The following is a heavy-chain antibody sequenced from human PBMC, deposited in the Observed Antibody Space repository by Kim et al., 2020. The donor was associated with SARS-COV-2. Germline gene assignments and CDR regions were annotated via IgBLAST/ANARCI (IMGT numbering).Heavy chain of an antibody. CDR2: IIPIFGTA. Sequence: SVKVSCKASGGTFSSYAISWVRQAPGQGLEWMGGIIPIFGTANYAQKFQGRVTITADESTSTAYMELSSLRSEDTAVYYCAIPRESSGWSNWFDPWGQGTLVTVSS. CDR3: AIPRESSGWSNWFDP. CDR1: GGTFSSYA. D-gene: IGHD6-19*01. V-gene: IGHV1-69*13. J-gene: IGHJ5*02.